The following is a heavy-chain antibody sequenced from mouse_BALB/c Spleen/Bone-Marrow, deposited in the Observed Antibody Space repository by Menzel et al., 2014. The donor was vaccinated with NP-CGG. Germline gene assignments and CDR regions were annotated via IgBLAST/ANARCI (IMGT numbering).Heavy chain of an antibody. Sequence: EVQLVESGGGLVKPGGSLKLSCAASGFTFSDYYMYWVRQTPEKRLEWVATISDGGSYTYYPDSVKGRFTISRDNAKNNLYLQMSSPKSEDTAMYYCARVVTTATLYWYFDVWGAGTTVTVSS. D-gene: IGHD1-2*01. CDR1: GFTFSDYY. J-gene: IGHJ1*01. V-gene: IGHV5-4*02. CDR2: ISDGGSYT. CDR3: ARVVTTATLYWYFDV.